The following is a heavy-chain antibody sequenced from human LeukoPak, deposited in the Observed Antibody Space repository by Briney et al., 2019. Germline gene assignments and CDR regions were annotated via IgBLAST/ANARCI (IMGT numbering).Heavy chain of an antibody. CDR3: ARFLRGYSYEYYFDY. J-gene: IGHJ4*02. Sequence: SEPLSLTCTVSGGSIRSGDYYWSWIRQPPGKGLEWIGYIYYSGSTYYNPSLKSRVTISVDTSKNQFSLKLSSVTAADTAVYYCARFLRGYSYEYYFDYWGQGTLVTVSS. D-gene: IGHD5-18*01. V-gene: IGHV4-30-4*01. CDR1: GGSIRSGDYY. CDR2: IYYSGST.